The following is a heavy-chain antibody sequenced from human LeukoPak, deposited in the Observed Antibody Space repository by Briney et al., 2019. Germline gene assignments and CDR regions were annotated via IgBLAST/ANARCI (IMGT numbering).Heavy chain of an antibody. J-gene: IGHJ4*02. CDR2: MYYSGST. V-gene: IGHV4-59*01. CDR3: ARVFNLGYCSSTSCYTFDY. D-gene: IGHD2-2*02. CDR1: GGSISGYY. Sequence: SETLSLTCAVSGGSISGYYWSWIRQPPGRGLEWIGYMYYSGSTNYNPSLKSRVTMSVDTSKNQFSLKLSSVTAADTAVYYCARVFNLGYCSSTSCYTFDYWGQGTLVTVSS.